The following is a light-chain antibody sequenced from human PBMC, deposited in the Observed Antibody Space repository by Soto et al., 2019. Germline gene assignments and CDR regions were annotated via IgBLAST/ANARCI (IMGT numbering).Light chain of an antibody. Sequence: EIVLTQSPATLSLSPGERATLSCRASQSVSSYLAWYQQKPGQAPRLLISDASKRATGIPARFSGSGSGTDFTLTSSILEAEDLAVYYCQQRSSRPWTFGHGTKVDVK. CDR2: DAS. CDR3: QQRSSRPWT. J-gene: IGKJ1*01. CDR1: QSVSSY. V-gene: IGKV3-11*01.